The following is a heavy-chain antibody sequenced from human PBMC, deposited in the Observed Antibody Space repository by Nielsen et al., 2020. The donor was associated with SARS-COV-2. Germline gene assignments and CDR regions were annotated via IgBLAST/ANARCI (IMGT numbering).Heavy chain of an antibody. V-gene: IGHV3-23*01. CDR2: VSGSGDET. Sequence: GESLKISCAASGFTFSRHAMSWVRQAPGKGLEWVSSVSGSGDETYYIDSVRGRFTIARDDSKNTLYLQMNSLRAEDTARYYCARGFTGVVILPFEYWGQGTPVTVSS. CDR3: ARGFTGVVILPFEY. CDR1: GFTFSRHA. D-gene: IGHD3-3*01. J-gene: IGHJ4*02.